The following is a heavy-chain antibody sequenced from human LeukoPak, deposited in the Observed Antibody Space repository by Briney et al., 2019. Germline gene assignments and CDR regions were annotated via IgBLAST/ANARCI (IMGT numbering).Heavy chain of an antibody. CDR1: GYTFTSYG. Sequence: GASVKVSCKASGYTFTSYGISWVRQAPGQGLEWMGWISAYNGNTNYAQKLQGRVTMTTDTSTSTAYMELRSLRSDDTAVYYCARAREPLLYTYYFDYWGQGTLVTVSS. V-gene: IGHV1-18*01. D-gene: IGHD3-16*01. CDR3: ARAREPLLYTYYFDY. J-gene: IGHJ4*02. CDR2: ISAYNGNT.